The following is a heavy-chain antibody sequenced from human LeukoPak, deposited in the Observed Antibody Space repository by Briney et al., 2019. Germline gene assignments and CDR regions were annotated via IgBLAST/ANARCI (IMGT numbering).Heavy chain of an antibody. CDR2: IKPDGSNE. Sequence: PGGSVSLSCGSSGFMYSNNWKSWVRQAPGKGLEWMGNIKPDGSNEYYAGSVKGRFTISRDNAKNSLYLHMNSLRVEDTAIYYCVININWSFGSWGQGDVVIVSS. J-gene: IGHJ4*02. CDR1: GFMYSNNW. V-gene: IGHV3-7*01. CDR3: VININWSFGS. D-gene: IGHD1-1*01.